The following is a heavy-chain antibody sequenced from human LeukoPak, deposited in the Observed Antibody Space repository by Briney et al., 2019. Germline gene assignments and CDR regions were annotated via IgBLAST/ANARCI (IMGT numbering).Heavy chain of an antibody. J-gene: IGHJ3*02. Sequence: GGCLRLSCAASGFTFSSYGMHWVRQAPGKGLEWVAVIWYDGSNKYYADSVKGRFTISRDNSKNTLYMQMNSLRAEDTAVYYCAREDTGTTRITGAFDIWGQGTMVTVSS. CDR2: IWYDGSNK. V-gene: IGHV3-33*01. CDR1: GFTFSSYG. D-gene: IGHD1-1*01. CDR3: AREDTGTTRITGAFDI.